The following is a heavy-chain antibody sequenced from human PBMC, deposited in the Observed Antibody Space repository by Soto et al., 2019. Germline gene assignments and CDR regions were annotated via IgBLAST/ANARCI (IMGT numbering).Heavy chain of an antibody. V-gene: IGHV3-74*01. CDR1: GFTFSSYW. CDR2: INGDGSST. Sequence: GGSLRLSCAASGFTFSSYWMHWVRQAPGKGLVWVSRINGDGSSTNYADSVKGRFTISRDNAKNTLYLQMNSLRAEDTAVYYCARRGQDCDYVDFWGQGTLVTVSS. CDR3: ARRGQDCDYVDF. D-gene: IGHD2-15*01. J-gene: IGHJ4*02.